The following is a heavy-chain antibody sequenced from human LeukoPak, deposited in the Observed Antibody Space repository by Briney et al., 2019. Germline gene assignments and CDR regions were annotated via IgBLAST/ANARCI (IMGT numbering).Heavy chain of an antibody. CDR3: ARDSSSYYFDY. CDR1: GFSVTSNH. Sequence: GGSLRLSCAASGFSVTSNHMNWVRQAPGKGLERVSIIYTGGTTHYADSLNDRFTISRDDSINTLYLQMNSLRAEDTAVYYCARDSSSYYFDYWGQGTLVTVSS. J-gene: IGHJ4*02. V-gene: IGHV3-66*01. D-gene: IGHD6-6*01. CDR2: IYTGGTT.